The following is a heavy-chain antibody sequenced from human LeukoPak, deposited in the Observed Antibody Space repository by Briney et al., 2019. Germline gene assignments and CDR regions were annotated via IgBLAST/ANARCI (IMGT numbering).Heavy chain of an antibody. CDR1: GFTFSSYA. CDR2: ISGSGGST. V-gene: IGHV3-23*01. CDR3: AKDQGRIAARTLDY. D-gene: IGHD6-6*01. Sequence: GGSLRLSCAASGFTFSSYAMSWVRQAPGKGLEWVSAISGSGGSTYYADSVKGRFTITRDNSKNTLYLQMNSLRAEDTAVYYCAKDQGRIAARTLDYWGQGTLVTVSS. J-gene: IGHJ4*02.